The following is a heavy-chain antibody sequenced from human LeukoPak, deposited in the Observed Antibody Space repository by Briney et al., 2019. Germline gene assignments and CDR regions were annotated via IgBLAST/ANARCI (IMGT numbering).Heavy chain of an antibody. D-gene: IGHD6-13*01. J-gene: IGHJ3*02. Sequence: SETLSLTCTVSGGSISSGGYYWSCIRQPPGKGLEWIGEINHSGSTNYNPSLKSRVTISVDTSKNQFSLKLSSVTAADTAVYYCARHEIASDAFDIWGQGTMVTVSS. CDR2: INHSGST. CDR1: GGSISSGGYY. CDR3: ARHEIASDAFDI. V-gene: IGHV4-39*01.